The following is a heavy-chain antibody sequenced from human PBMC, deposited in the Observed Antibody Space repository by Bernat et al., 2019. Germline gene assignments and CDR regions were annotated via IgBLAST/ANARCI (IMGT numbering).Heavy chain of an antibody. J-gene: IGHJ4*02. CDR3: AGDPYSYGYGKPPPNFDY. Sequence: EVQLVESGGGLVKPGGSLRLSCAASGFTFSSYSMNWVRQAPGKGLEWVSSISSSSSYIYYADSVKGRFTISRDNAKNSLYLQMNSLRAEDTAVYYCAGDPYSYGYGKPPPNFDYWGQGTLVTVSS. CDR1: GFTFSSYS. D-gene: IGHD5-18*01. CDR2: ISSSSSYI. V-gene: IGHV3-21*01.